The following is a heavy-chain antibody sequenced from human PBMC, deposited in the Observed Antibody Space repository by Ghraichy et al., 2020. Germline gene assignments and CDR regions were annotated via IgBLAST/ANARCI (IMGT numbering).Heavy chain of an antibody. CDR3: AGAVGLGWFGGTGYYGMDV. D-gene: IGHD3-10*01. Sequence: SQTLSLTCEVHGGSFSGWYRSWIRQPPGKGLEWIGEINHSGSPNYNPSLDSRVTISADTSKNQFSLKLSSVTAADTAVYYCAGAVGLGWFGGTGYYGMDVWGQGTTVTVSS. V-gene: IGHV4-34*01. CDR2: INHSGSP. J-gene: IGHJ6*02. CDR1: GGSFSGWY.